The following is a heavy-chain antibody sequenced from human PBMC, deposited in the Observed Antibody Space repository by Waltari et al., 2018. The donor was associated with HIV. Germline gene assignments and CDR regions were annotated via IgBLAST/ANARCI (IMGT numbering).Heavy chain of an antibody. Sequence: EVQLLESGGGLVQPGGSLRLCCSVSGFLFTTYAMSWVSPAPGKGPEWVSLISDRSDIPYYAASVKGRFTVSRDDSKNTLYLQMNNLRAEDTALYYCARDLGVPSTYAAFDVWGQGTMVTVSS. D-gene: IGHD3-10*01. CDR1: GFLFTTYA. CDR3: ARDLGVPSTYAAFDV. CDR2: ISDRSDIP. J-gene: IGHJ3*01. V-gene: IGHV3-23*01.